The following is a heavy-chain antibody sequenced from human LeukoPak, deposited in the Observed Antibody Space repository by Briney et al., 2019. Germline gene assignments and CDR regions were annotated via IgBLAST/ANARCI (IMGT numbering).Heavy chain of an antibody. D-gene: IGHD3-10*01. CDR2: ISGSGGST. CDR1: GFTFSSYA. CDR3: AKGWRRITMVRGTPRLGY. J-gene: IGHJ4*02. Sequence: PGGSLRLSCAASGFTFSSYAMSWVRQAPGKGLEWVSAISGSGGSTYYADSVKGRFTISRDNSKNTLYLQMNSLRAEDTAVYYCAKGWRRITMVRGTPRLGYWGQGTLVTVSS. V-gene: IGHV3-23*01.